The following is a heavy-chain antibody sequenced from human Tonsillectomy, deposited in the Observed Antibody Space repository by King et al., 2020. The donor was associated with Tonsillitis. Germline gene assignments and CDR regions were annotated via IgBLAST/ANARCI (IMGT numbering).Heavy chain of an antibody. V-gene: IGHV1-69*06. D-gene: IGHD2-2*01. J-gene: IGHJ4*02. CDR1: GGTFSGYV. Sequence: QPQLVQSAAEVKKPGSSVKVSCTASGGTFSGYVIHWVRQAPGQGFEWVGRIVPLIDTADYAQRFQGRVTITVDKSTSTAYMELDSLTSDDTAVYYCARSFGYADSWGPGTLVSVSS. CDR3: ARSFGYADS. CDR2: IVPLIDTA.